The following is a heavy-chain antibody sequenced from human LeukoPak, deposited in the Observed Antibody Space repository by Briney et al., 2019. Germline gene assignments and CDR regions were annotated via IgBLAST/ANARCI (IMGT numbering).Heavy chain of an antibody. CDR1: GFTFSSFS. D-gene: IGHD6-25*01. Sequence: PGGSLRLSCAASGFTFSSFSMTWVRQAPGKGLEWDSSIIVSGTTYYADSVKGRFTISRDSFRGTLFLQMDSLRVEDTAVYFCAKGSVGNADFASWGQGALVTVSS. J-gene: IGHJ4*02. CDR3: AKGSVGNADFAS. CDR2: IIVSGTT. V-gene: IGHV3-23*01.